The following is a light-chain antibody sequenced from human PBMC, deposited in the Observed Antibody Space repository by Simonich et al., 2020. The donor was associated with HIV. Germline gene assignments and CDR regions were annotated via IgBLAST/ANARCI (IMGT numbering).Light chain of an antibody. CDR2: EGT. Sequence: QSALTQPASVSGSPGQSITISCTGTSSGVGGYNYVSWYQQHPGKAPKLMIYEGTKRPSGVSNRFSGSKSGNTASLTISGLQAEDEADYYCCSYADSNTLVFGGGTKLTVL. J-gene: IGLJ2*01. V-gene: IGLV2-23*01. CDR1: SSGVGGYNY. CDR3: CSYADSNTLV.